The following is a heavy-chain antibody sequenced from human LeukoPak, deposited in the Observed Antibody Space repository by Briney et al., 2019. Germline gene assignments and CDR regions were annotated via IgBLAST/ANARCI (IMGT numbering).Heavy chain of an antibody. D-gene: IGHD2-15*01. Sequence: GGSLRLSRAASGFTFSTSWMTWVRQAPGKGLEWVASISRDGGDKQYAESIKGRLTISRDNVKNSLYLEINSLRADDTAIYYCAKDDSNSYYEYWGQGALVTVSA. V-gene: IGHV3-7*01. CDR2: ISRDGGDK. CDR3: AKDDSNSYYEY. CDR1: GFTFSTSW. J-gene: IGHJ4*02.